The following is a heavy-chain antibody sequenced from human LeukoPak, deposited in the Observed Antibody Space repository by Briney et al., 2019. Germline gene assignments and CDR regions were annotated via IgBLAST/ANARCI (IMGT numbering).Heavy chain of an antibody. J-gene: IGHJ4*02. V-gene: IGHV3-23*01. CDR1: GFTFSSYA. CDR3: AKDGGSTVVVTEYYFDY. Sequence: GGSLRLSCAASGFTFSSYAMSWVRQAPGKGLERVSAISGSGGSTYYADSVKGRFTISRDNSKNTLYLQMNSLRAEDTAVYYCAKDGGSTVVVTEYYFDYWGQGTLVTVSS. CDR2: ISGSGGST. D-gene: IGHD3-22*01.